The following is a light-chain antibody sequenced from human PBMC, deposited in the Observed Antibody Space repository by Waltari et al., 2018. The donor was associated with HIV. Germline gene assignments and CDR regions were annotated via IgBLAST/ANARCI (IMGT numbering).Light chain of an antibody. CDR3: QTWDSNTVL. J-gene: IGLJ1*01. CDR2: QDS. V-gene: IGLV3-1*01. CDR1: DLGNKY. Sequence: SFELTQSPSVSVSPGQSATITCSGDDLGNKYTSWYQQKSGHSPLLVIYQDSRRPSRIPGRFSGSNSGNTATLTISGTQPLDEADYYCQTWDSNTVLFGTGTKVTVL.